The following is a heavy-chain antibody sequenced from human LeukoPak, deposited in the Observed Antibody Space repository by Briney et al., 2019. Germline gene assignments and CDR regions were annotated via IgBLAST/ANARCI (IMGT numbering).Heavy chain of an antibody. J-gene: IGHJ4*02. D-gene: IGHD6-13*01. V-gene: IGHV3-74*01. Sequence: GGSLRLSCAASGXTFSSYWMHWVRQAPGKGQVWVSRINSDGSSTSYADSVKGRFTISRDNAKNTLYLQMNSLRAEDTAVYYCAKDHKIAAGMGIDYWGQGTLVTVSS. CDR1: GXTFSSYW. CDR3: AKDHKIAAGMGIDY. CDR2: INSDGSST.